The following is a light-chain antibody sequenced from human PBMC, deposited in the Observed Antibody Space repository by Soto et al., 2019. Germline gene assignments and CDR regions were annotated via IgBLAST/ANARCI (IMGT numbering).Light chain of an antibody. CDR2: GAA. J-gene: IGKJ5*01. V-gene: IGKV3-20*01. CDR3: QQYGSLPIT. Sequence: ENVVTQSPGTLSLSPGERATLSCRASQSVSSSFVAWYQQKPGQAPRLVIYGAASRATGIPDRFSGSGSGTDFTLTISRLEPEDFAVYYCQQYGSLPITFGQGTRLEIK. CDR1: QSVSSSF.